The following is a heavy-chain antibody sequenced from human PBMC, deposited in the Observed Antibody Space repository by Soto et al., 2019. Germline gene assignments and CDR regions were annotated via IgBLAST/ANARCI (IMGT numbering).Heavy chain of an antibody. CDR1: GYTFTSYD. Sequence: QVQLVQSGAEVKKPGASVKVSCKASGYTFTSYDINWVRQATGQGLEWMGWMNPNSGNTGYAQKFQGRVTMTRNTSISTAYMELSSLRSEDTAVYYCARGYCSGGSCYSFYYYYYMDVWGKVTTVTVSS. J-gene: IGHJ6*03. D-gene: IGHD2-15*01. CDR2: MNPNSGNT. CDR3: ARGYCSGGSCYSFYYYYYMDV. V-gene: IGHV1-8*01.